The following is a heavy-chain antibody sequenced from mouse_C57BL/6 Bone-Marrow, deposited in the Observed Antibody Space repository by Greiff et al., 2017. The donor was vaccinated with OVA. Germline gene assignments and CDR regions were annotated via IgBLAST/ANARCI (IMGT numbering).Heavy chain of an antibody. CDR1: GFNIKDDY. J-gene: IGHJ4*01. Sequence: EVKLMESGAELVRPGASVKLSCTASGFNIKDDYMHWVKQRPEQGLEWIGWIDPENGDTEYASKFQGKATITADTSSNTAYLQLSSLTSEDTAVYYCTRPLYYGSSYYAMDYWGQGTSVTVSS. V-gene: IGHV14-4*01. CDR3: TRPLYYGSSYYAMDY. D-gene: IGHD1-1*01. CDR2: IDPENGDT.